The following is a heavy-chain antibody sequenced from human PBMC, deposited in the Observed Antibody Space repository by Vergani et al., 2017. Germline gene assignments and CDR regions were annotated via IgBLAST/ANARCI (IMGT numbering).Heavy chain of an antibody. J-gene: IGHJ2*01. D-gene: IGHD2-2*01. CDR2: ISSSSSYI. CDR1: GFTFSSYS. CDR3: ARDSCSSTSCSFDL. V-gene: IGHV3-21*01. Sequence: EVQLVESGGGLVKPGGSLRLSCAVSGFTFSSYSMNWVREAPGKGLEWASSISSSSSYIYYADSVKGRLTISRDNAKNSLYLQMNSLRAEDTAVYYCARDSCSSTSCSFDLWGRGTLVTVSS.